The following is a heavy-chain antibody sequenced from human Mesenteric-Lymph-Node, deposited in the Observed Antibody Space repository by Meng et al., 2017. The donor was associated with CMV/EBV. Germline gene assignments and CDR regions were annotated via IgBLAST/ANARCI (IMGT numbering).Heavy chain of an antibody. Sequence: SGGSISSGGYYWSWIRQHPGKGLEWIGYISYSGITWYNPSLQSRVTISVDTSNNQFSLRLSSVTAADTAVYYCARRYSSSSAWDFDYWGQGALVTVSS. D-gene: IGHD6-6*01. CDR1: GGSISSGGYY. CDR3: ARRYSSSSAWDFDY. J-gene: IGHJ4*02. V-gene: IGHV4-31*02. CDR2: ISYSGIT.